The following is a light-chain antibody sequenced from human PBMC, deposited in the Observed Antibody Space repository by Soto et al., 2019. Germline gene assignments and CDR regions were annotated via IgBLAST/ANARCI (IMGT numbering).Light chain of an antibody. J-gene: IGLJ1*01. V-gene: IGLV2-8*01. CDR2: EVS. CDR3: TSYAGTYRCLYV. Sequence: QSVLTQPPSASGSPGQSVTISCTGTSSDVGAYNYVSWYQQLPGKAPKLIIYEVSKRPSGVPDRFSGSKSGNTASLTVSGLQAEDEADYYCTSYAGTYRCLYVLGTGTRVTV. CDR1: SSDVGAYNY.